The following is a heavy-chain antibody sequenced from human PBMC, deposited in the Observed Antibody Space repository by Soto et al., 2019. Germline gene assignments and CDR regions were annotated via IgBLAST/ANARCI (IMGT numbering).Heavy chain of an antibody. Sequence: EVQLVESGGGLVQPGGSLRLSCAASGFPFRDYWMTWVRQAPGKGLEWVANIKQDGSEKYYVDSVKGRFTISRDNAKKSLYLQMNSLRAEDTAMYYCARENSGSSDWGQATLVTVSS. D-gene: IGHD6-6*01. J-gene: IGHJ4*02. CDR2: IKQDGSEK. CDR1: GFPFRDYW. CDR3: ARENSGSSD. V-gene: IGHV3-7*01.